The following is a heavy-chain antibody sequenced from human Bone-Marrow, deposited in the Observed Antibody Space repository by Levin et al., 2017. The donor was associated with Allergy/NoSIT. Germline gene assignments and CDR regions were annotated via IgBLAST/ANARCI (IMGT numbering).Heavy chain of an antibody. V-gene: IGHV4-59*01. CDR3: ARSADYGSGSYPLDS. CDR2: MHDSGRN. CDR1: GSSITSYY. D-gene: IGHD3-10*01. J-gene: IGHJ4*02. Sequence: ESLKISCSVSGSSITSYYWTWIRQPPGKGLEWIGYMHDSGRNHYSPSLKSRLTISLDTSRDQFSLKLSSVTAADTAVYYCARSADYGSGSYPLDSWGQGTLVTVSS.